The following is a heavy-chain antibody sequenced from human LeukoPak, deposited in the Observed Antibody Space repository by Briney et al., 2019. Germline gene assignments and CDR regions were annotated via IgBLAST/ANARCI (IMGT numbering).Heavy chain of an antibody. CDR3: ARDRLGGSGSYYFFDY. D-gene: IGHD1-26*01. V-gene: IGHV1-18*01. CDR2: ISAYNGNT. J-gene: IGHJ4*02. CDR1: GYTFTSYG. Sequence: GASVKVSCKASGYTFTSYGISWVRQAPGQGLEWMGRISAYNGNTNYAQKLQGRVTMTTDTSTSTAYMELRSLRSDDTAVYYCARDRLGGSGSYYFFDYWGQGTLVTVSS.